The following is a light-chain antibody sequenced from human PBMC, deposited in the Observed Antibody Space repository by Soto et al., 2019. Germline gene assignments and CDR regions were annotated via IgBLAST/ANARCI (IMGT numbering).Light chain of an antibody. Sequence: DTKVTHAPATLSASVEDTVSIICRASQSISTQLAWYQQKPGKAPKLLISGAFSLESGVPSRFSGSGSGTEFTLTISSLQPDDFGTYYCQQYYTYSTFGQGNKVDIK. V-gene: IGKV1-5*02. CDR1: QSISTQ. CDR3: QQYYTYST. J-gene: IGKJ1*01. CDR2: GAF.